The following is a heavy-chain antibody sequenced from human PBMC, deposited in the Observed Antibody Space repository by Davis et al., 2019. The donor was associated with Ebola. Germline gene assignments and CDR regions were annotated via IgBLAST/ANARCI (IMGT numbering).Heavy chain of an antibody. D-gene: IGHD3-22*01. V-gene: IGHV4-39*07. J-gene: IGHJ6*03. CDR3: ARGFSMKAVAQNGYMDV. Sequence: PSETLSLTCSVSGGAIDSSAYFWGWIRQSPGKGLEYIGIFLYGGTTHSSPSLKSRVTMSIDTSQNQFSLELTSVTAADTATYYCARGFSMKAVAQNGYMDVWGKGTTVTVSS. CDR2: FLYGGTT. CDR1: GGAIDSSAYF.